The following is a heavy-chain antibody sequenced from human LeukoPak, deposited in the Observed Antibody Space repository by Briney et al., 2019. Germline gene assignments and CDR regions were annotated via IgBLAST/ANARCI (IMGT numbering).Heavy chain of an antibody. CDR1: GFTFSSYA. CDR2: ISGSGGNT. D-gene: IGHD4-17*01. V-gene: IGHV3-23*01. J-gene: IGHJ4*02. Sequence: GGSLRLSCAASGFTFSSYAMSWVRQAPGKGLEWVSAISGSGGNTYYADSVKGRFTISRDNSKNTLYLQMNSLRAEDTAVYYCAREGGLYGDYDYWGQGTLVTVSS. CDR3: AREGGLYGDYDY.